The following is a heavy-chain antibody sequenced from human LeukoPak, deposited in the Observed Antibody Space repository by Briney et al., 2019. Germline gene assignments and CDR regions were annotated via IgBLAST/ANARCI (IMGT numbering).Heavy chain of an antibody. D-gene: IGHD3-10*01. V-gene: IGHV5-51*01. J-gene: IGHJ6*02. CDR2: IYPGDSDT. Sequence: GESLKISCKGSGYTFPSHWIGWVRQMPGKGLEWMGIIYPGDSDTRYSPSFQGQVTISADKSISTAYLQWSSLKASDTAMYYCLLTCSGSGSISGMDVWGQGTTVTVSS. CDR3: LLTCSGSGSISGMDV. CDR1: GYTFPSHW.